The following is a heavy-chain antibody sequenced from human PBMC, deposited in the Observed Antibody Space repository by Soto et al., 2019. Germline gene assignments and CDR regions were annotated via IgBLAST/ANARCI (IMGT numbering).Heavy chain of an antibody. Sequence: SETLSLTCTVSGGSISSYYWSWIRQPPGKVLEWIGYIYYSGSTNYNPSLKSRVTISVDTSKNQFSLKLSSVTAADTAVYYCARDSYGYVFWGQGTLVTVSS. CDR3: ARDSYGYVF. V-gene: IGHV4-59*01. CDR1: GGSISSYY. J-gene: IGHJ4*02. D-gene: IGHD5-18*01. CDR2: IYYSGST.